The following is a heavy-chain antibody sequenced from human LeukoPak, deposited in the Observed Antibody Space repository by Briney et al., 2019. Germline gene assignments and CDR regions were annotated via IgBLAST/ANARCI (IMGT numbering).Heavy chain of an antibody. Sequence: NPGGSLRLSCAASGFTFRSYSMNWVRQAPGKGLEWVSSISSSSSYIYYADSVKGRFTISRDNAKNSLYLQMNSLRAEDTAVYYCAVGGGYDFWSGSPLDYWGQGTLVTVSS. V-gene: IGHV3-21*01. CDR1: GFTFRSYS. CDR2: ISSSSSYI. CDR3: AVGGGYDFWSGSPLDY. J-gene: IGHJ4*02. D-gene: IGHD3-3*01.